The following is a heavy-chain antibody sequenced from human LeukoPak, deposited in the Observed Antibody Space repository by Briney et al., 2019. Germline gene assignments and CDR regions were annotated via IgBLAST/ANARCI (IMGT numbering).Heavy chain of an antibody. D-gene: IGHD6-13*01. CDR1: GGSISSSSYY. J-gene: IGHJ6*03. CDR2: IYYSGST. Sequence: SETLSLTCTVSGGSISSSSYYWGWIRQPPGTGLEWIGSIYYSGSTYYNPSLKSRVTISVDTSKNQFSLKLSSVTAADTAVYYCARGYSSSWHHYYYYMDVWGKGTTVTVSS. V-gene: IGHV4-39*01. CDR3: ARGYSSSWHHYYYYMDV.